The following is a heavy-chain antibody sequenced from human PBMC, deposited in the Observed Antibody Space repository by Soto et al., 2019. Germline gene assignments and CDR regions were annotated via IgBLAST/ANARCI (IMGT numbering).Heavy chain of an antibody. CDR1: GGSFSGYY. D-gene: IGHD5-12*01. J-gene: IGHJ4*02. Sequence: QVQLQQWGAGLLKPSETLSLTCAVYGGSFSGYYWSWIRQPPGKGLEWIGEINHSGSTNYNPSLKIRVTISVDTSKNQVSLKLSSVTAADTAVYYCARSQRFGAWLRLNNGFDYWCQGTLVTVSS. CDR2: INHSGST. V-gene: IGHV4-34*01. CDR3: ARSQRFGAWLRLNNGFDY.